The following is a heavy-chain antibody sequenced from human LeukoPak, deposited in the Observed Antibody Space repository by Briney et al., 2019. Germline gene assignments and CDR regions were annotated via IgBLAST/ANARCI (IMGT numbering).Heavy chain of an antibody. CDR3: AKDMGHHIPTGLDY. J-gene: IGHJ4*02. CDR1: GFTFSSYG. CDR2: ISYDGSNK. D-gene: IGHD3-9*01. V-gene: IGHV3-30*18. Sequence: GGSLRLSCAASGFTFSSYGMHWVRQAPGKGLEWVAVISYDGSNKYYADSVKGRFTISRDNSKNTLYLQMNSLRAEDTAVYYCAKDMGHHIPTGLDYWGQGTLVTVSS.